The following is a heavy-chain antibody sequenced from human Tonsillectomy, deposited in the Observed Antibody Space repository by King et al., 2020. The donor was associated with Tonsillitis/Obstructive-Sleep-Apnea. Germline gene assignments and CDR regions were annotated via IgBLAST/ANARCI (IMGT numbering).Heavy chain of an antibody. J-gene: IGHJ4*02. Sequence: MQLQESGPGLVKPSQTLSLTCTVSGGSISRGGYYWSWIRQHPGKGLEWIGYIYYRGGTDYNPSLKSRVTLSVDTSKNQFPLKLSAVTAADTAVYYCARGGAYCGGDCYIDYWGQGTLVTVSS. CDR3: ARGGAYCGGDCYIDY. D-gene: IGHD2-21*01. CDR1: GGSISRGGYY. CDR2: IYYRGGT. V-gene: IGHV4-31*03.